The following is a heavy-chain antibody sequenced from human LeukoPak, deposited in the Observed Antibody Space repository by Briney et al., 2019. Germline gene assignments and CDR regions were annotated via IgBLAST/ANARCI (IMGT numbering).Heavy chain of an antibody. V-gene: IGHV4-34*01. D-gene: IGHD6-13*01. CDR3: ARVLAAAGNNWFDP. CDR1: GGSFSGYY. Sequence: SETLSLTCAVYGGSFSGYYWSWIRQPPGKGLEWIGEINHSGSTNYNPSLKSRVTISVDTSNNQFSLKLSSVTAADTAVYYCARVLAAAGNNWFDPWGQGTLVTVSS. CDR2: INHSGST. J-gene: IGHJ5*02.